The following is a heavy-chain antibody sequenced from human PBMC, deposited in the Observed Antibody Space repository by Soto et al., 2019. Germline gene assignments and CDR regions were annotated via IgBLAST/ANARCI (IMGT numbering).Heavy chain of an antibody. J-gene: IGHJ4*02. CDR3: ARGDSPYYYDSSGYYNDY. CDR1: GGTFSGYA. CDR2: SIPIFGTP. V-gene: IGHV1-69*01. D-gene: IGHD3-22*01. Sequence: VQLAQSGAEVRKPGSSVKVSCKASGGTFSGYAITWVRQAPGQGPEWMGGSIPIFGTPTYAQKFQGRVTITADESTATTYIELSSLKSEDTAVYYCARGDSPYYYDSSGYYNDYWGQGTLVTVSS.